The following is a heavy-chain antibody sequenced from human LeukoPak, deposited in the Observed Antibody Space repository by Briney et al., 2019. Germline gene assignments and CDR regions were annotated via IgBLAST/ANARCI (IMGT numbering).Heavy chain of an antibody. D-gene: IGHD4-17*01. V-gene: IGHV4-30-4*01. CDR2: IYYSGST. Sequence: SETLSLTCTVSGGPISSGDYYWSWIRQPPGKGLEWIGYIYYSGSTYYNPSLKSRVTISVDTSKNQFSLKLSSVTAADTAVYYCARATTVTPNWFDPWGQGTLVTVSS. CDR3: ARATTVTPNWFDP. J-gene: IGHJ5*02. CDR1: GGPISSGDYY.